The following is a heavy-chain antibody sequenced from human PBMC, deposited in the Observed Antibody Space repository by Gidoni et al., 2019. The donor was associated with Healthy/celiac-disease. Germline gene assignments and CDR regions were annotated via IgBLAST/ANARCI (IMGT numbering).Heavy chain of an antibody. D-gene: IGHD2-21*02. CDR3: ARVLDGGNSDWFDP. CDR1: GGTFSSYT. V-gene: IGHV1-69*02. CDR2: IIPILGIA. Sequence: QVQLVQSGAEVKKPGSSVKVSCKASGGTFSSYTISWVRQAPGQGLEWMGRIIPILGIANYAQKFQGRVTITADKSTSTAYMELSSLRSEDTAVYYCARVLDGGNSDWFDPWGQGTLVTVSS. J-gene: IGHJ5*02.